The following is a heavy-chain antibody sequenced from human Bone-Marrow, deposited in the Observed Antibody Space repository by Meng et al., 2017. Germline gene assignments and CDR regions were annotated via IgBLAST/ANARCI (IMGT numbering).Heavy chain of an antibody. CDR3: AQLGTTDY. V-gene: IGHV3-74*02. D-gene: IGHD6-13*01. CDR2: INIDGSST. J-gene: IGHJ4*02. CDR1: GFKLSSYW. Sequence: EGWWVESGGGLVQPGGSLRLSCVASGFKLSSYWMHWVRQAPGKGLVWVSRINIDGSSTIYADSVEGRFTISRDNAKNTLYLQMNSLRVDDTAVYYCAQLGTTDYWGQGALVTVSS.